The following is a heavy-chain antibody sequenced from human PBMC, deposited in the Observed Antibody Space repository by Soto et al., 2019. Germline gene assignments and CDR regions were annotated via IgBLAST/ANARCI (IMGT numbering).Heavy chain of an antibody. D-gene: IGHD3-3*01. J-gene: IGHJ4*02. CDR3: ARDVGPVTIFGEALSGYFDF. CDR1: GFNFGSYW. CDR2: IKEDGSER. V-gene: IGHV3-7*03. Sequence: AGGSVRLSCAVSGFNFGSYWMSWVRQAPGKGLEWLASIKEDGSERYYLDSVKGRFTISRDNAKDSLSLQMNSLRGEDTAFYYCARDVGPVTIFGEALSGYFDFWGQGTLVTVSS.